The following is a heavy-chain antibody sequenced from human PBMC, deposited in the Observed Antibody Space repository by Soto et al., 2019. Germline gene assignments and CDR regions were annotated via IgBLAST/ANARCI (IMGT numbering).Heavy chain of an antibody. CDR2: INHSGST. J-gene: IGHJ5*02. V-gene: IGHV4-34*01. CDR3: ARVCTNNYSESWFDP. Sequence: SETLSLTCAVYGGSFRGYYWSWIRQPPGKGLEWIGEINHSGSTNYNPSLKSRVTISVDTSKNQFSLKLSSVTAADTAVYYCARVCTNNYSESWFDPWGQGTLVAVSS. CDR1: GGSFRGYY. D-gene: IGHD2-21*01.